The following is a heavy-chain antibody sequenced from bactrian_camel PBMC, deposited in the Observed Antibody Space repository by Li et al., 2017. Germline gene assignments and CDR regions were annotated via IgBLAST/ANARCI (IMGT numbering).Heavy chain of an antibody. CDR3: AAVRRTWYAASCADWGAYNY. V-gene: IGHV3S1*01. CDR1: GFNFSNYW. Sequence: VQLVESGGGLVQPGGSLRLSCAISGFNFSNYWMYWVRQAPGKGLECVSTINTAGGKTYYADSVKGRFTISQDNAKKTVFLEMNSLKPEDTAMYYCAAVRRTWYAASCADWGAYNYWGQGTQVTVS. J-gene: IGHJ4*01. CDR2: INTAGGKT. D-gene: IGHD6*01.